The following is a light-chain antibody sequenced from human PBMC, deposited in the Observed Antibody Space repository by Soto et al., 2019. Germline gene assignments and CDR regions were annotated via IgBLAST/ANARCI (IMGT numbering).Light chain of an antibody. J-gene: IGKJ1*01. CDR1: LSISSW. CDR3: QKRNAYPPWT. V-gene: IGKV1-5*01. Sequence: IQMTQSPSTLSASVRDRVTITCRTSLSISSWLAWYQQKAGKAPKLLIYDASTVESGVPSRFSGSGSGTEFTLTISSLQPEDFATYFCQKRNAYPPWTFGQGTKVDIK. CDR2: DAS.